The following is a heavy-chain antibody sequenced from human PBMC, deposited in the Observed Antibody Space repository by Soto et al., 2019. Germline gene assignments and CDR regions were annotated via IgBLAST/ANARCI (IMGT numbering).Heavy chain of an antibody. CDR3: ARRGPYSGSPFDP. Sequence: SENLSLTSAVYGWSFSGYYWSWIRPPPGKGLEWIGEINHSGSTNYNPSLKSRVTISVDTSKNQFSLKLSSVTAADTAVYYCARRGPYSGSPFDPWGQGTLVTVSS. CDR1: GWSFSGYY. V-gene: IGHV4-34*01. D-gene: IGHD1-26*01. CDR2: INHSGST. J-gene: IGHJ5*02.